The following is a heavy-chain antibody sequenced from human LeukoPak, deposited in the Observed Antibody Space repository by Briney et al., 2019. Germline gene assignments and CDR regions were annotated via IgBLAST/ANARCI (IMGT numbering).Heavy chain of an antibody. Sequence: GGSLRLSCAASGFTFSNYAMRWVRQAPGKGLEWVSNIDYSGGSTYYADSLKGRFTISRDNSKNTLYMQMNSLRAEDTAIYDCAKVPYSDYGSGRPPFMDVWGQGTTVAVS. J-gene: IGHJ6*02. CDR2: IDYSGGST. CDR3: AKVPYSDYGSGRPPFMDV. CDR1: GFTFSNYA. V-gene: IGHV3-23*01. D-gene: IGHD3-10*01.